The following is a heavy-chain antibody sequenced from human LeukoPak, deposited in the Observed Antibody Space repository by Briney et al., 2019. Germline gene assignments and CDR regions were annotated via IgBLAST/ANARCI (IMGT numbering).Heavy chain of an antibody. Sequence: PSETLSLTCAVYGGSFSGYYWSWIRQPPGKGLEWIGEINHSGSTNYNPSLKSRVTISVDTSKNQFSLKLSSVTAADTAVYYCARRDDYSNYGAPTFDYWGQGTLVTVSS. V-gene: IGHV4-34*01. CDR2: INHSGST. J-gene: IGHJ4*02. CDR1: GGSFSGYY. CDR3: ARRDDYSNYGAPTFDY. D-gene: IGHD4-11*01.